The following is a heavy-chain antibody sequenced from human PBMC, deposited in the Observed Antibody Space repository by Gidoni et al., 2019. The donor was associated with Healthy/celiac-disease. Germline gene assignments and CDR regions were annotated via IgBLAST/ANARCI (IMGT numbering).Heavy chain of an antibody. J-gene: IGHJ4*02. V-gene: IGHV4-39*07. CDR2: IYYSGST. Sequence: QLQLQESGPGLVKPSETLSITCTVPGGSISSSSYYWGWIRQPPGKGLEWIGSIYYSGSTYYNPSLKSRVTISVDTSKNQFSLKLSSVTAADTAVYYCARVADYYDSSGYYKSFDYWGQGTLVTVSS. CDR1: GGSISSSSYY. CDR3: ARVADYYDSSGYYKSFDY. D-gene: IGHD3-22*01.